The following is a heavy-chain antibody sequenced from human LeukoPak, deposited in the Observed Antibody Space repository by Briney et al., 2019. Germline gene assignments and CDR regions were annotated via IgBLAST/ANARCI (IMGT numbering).Heavy chain of an antibody. D-gene: IGHD2-21*01. CDR2: ISNGGGTI. CDR3: AGDQQHMAVPCDS. CDR1: GFTFSSYW. Sequence: PGGSLRLSCAASGFTFSSYWMHWVRQAPGKGLEWVSYISNGGGTIYYADSVRGRFTISRDNDKNSLYLQMNSLRAEDTAVYYCAGDQQHMAVPCDSWGQGTLVTVSS. J-gene: IGHJ4*02. V-gene: IGHV3-48*04.